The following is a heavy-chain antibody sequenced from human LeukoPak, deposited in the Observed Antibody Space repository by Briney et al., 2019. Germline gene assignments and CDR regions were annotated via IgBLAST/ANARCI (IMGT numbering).Heavy chain of an antibody. J-gene: IGHJ4*02. CDR3: ARDYLKVVVAGTAPSAGHMDY. CDR2: INPSGGST. V-gene: IGHV1-46*01. CDR1: GYTFTGYY. D-gene: IGHD2-15*01. Sequence: ASVKVSCKASGYTFTGYYMHWVRQAPGQGLEWMGIINPSGGSTSYAQKFQGRVTMTRDMSTSTVYMELSSLRSEDMAVYYCARDYLKVVVAGTAPSAGHMDYWGQGTLVTVSS.